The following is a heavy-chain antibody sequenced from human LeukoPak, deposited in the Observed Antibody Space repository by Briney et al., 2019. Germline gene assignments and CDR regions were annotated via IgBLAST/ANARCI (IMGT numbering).Heavy chain of an antibody. CDR1: GFTFSSYA. CDR2: IKTDGIST. D-gene: IGHD4-4*01. J-gene: IGHJ6*02. V-gene: IGHV3-74*01. CDR3: TRDRSYTMDV. Sequence: GGSLRLSCAASGFTFSSYAMSWVRQAPGKELVWVSRIKTDGISTIYADSVQGRFTISRDNAKNTVYLQMNSLRAEDTAVYYCTRDRSYTMDVWGQGTTVTVSS.